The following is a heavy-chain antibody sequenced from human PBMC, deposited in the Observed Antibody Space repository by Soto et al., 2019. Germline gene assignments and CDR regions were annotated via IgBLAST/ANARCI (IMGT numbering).Heavy chain of an antibody. CDR2: IAYSGDT. V-gene: IGHV4-31*11. Sequence: PSVTLSLTCVVSGAYISCADSYWVWIRKPPGKGLEWIGYIAYSGDTYYNPSLRRRVTISADRSENKFSLTLKSVTAADTAVYFCARDFERSAIGPWGQGTSVTVSS. CDR1: GAYISCADSY. CDR3: ARDFERSAIGP. D-gene: IGHD3-9*01. J-gene: IGHJ5*02.